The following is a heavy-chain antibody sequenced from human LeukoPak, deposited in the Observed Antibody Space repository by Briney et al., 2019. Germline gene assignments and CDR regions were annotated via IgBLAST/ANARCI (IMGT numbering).Heavy chain of an antibody. D-gene: IGHD1-14*01. CDR2: IYYSGST. J-gene: IGHJ4*02. CDR1: GGSISSSSYY. V-gene: IGHV4-39*07. Sequence: SETLSLTCTVSGGSISSSSYYWGWIRQPPGKGLEWIGSIYYSGSTYYNPSLKSRVTISVDTSKNQFSLKLSSVTAADTAVYYCARDGTGLGDYWGQGTLVTVSS. CDR3: ARDGTGLGDY.